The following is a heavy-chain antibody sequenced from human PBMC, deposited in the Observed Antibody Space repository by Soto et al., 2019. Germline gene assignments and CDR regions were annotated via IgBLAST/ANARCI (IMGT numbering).Heavy chain of an antibody. CDR3: ARVGVMDTAMAVDAPLYYFDY. D-gene: IGHD5-18*01. CDR1: GGSISSYY. Sequence: PLETLSLTCTVSGGSISSYYWSWIRQPPGKGLEWIGYIYYSGSTNYNPSLKSRVTISVDTSKDQFSLKLSSVTAADTAVYYCARVGVMDTAMAVDAPLYYFDYWGQGTLVTVSS. J-gene: IGHJ4*02. V-gene: IGHV4-59*01. CDR2: IYYSGST.